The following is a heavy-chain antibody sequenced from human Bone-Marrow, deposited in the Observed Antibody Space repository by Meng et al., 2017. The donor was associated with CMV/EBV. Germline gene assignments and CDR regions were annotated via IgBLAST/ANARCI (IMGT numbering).Heavy chain of an antibody. J-gene: IGHJ1*01. D-gene: IGHD4/OR15-4a*01. CDR1: GFSVSSYW. Sequence: SWAASGFSVSSYWMQWVRQVPGKGPVWLARLDDQRGTKYADFVEGRLTISRDDLMNTLYLQIHSLRVEDTAVYYCARTTPAKTDYWTWGQGTLVTVSS. CDR3: ARTTPAKTDYWT. CDR2: LDDQRGT. V-gene: IGHV3-74*01.